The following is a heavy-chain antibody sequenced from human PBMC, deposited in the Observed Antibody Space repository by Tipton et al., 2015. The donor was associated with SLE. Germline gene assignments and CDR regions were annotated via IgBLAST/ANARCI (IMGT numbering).Heavy chain of an antibody. J-gene: IGHJ6*03. D-gene: IGHD3-3*01. V-gene: IGHV4-34*01. CDR1: GGSFGGFN. CDR3: ARIVTYYDFWSGPGKVYYYYYMDV. Sequence: TLSLTCAVYGGSFGGFNWNWIRQPPGKGLEWIGEINHSGVTSYNPSLKSRVTISVDTSKNQFSLKLSSVTAADTAVYYCARIVTYYDFWSGPGKVYYYYYMDVWGKGTTVTVSS. CDR2: INHSGVT.